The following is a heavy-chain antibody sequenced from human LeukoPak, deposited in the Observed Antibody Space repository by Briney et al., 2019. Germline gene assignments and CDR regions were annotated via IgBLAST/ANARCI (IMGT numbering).Heavy chain of an antibody. V-gene: IGHV1-8*02. D-gene: IGHD3-3*01. CDR2: MNPNSGNT. CDR1: GYTFTSYG. CDR3: ARGPYYDFWSGYYSYFDY. J-gene: IGHJ4*02. Sequence: ASVKVSCKASGYTFTSYGINWVRQATGQGLEWMGWMNPNSGNTGYAQKFQGRVTMTRNTSISTAYMELSSLRSEDTAVYYCARGPYYDFWSGYYSYFDYWGQGTLVTVSS.